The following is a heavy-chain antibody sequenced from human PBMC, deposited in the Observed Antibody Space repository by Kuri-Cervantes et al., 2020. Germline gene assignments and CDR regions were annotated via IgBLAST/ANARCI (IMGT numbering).Heavy chain of an antibody. J-gene: IGHJ3*02. Sequence: GESLKISCAASGFTFDDYGMSWVRQAPGKGLEWVSGINWNGGSTGYADSVKGRFTISRDNAKNSLYLQMNSLRAEDTAVYYCAKHGDYYDSSPRYAFDIWGQGTMVTVSS. CDR3: AKHGDYYDSSPRYAFDI. D-gene: IGHD3-22*01. CDR1: GFTFDDYG. V-gene: IGHV3-20*04. CDR2: INWNGGST.